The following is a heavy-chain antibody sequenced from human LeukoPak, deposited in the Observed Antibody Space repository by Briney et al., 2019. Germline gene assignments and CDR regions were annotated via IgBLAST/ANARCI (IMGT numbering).Heavy chain of an antibody. D-gene: IGHD2-15*01. V-gene: IGHV4-4*02. CDR3: ATYGPTSGGYTFEY. J-gene: IGHJ4*02. CDR1: GVSISSGYW. CDR2: IIDSGST. Sequence: SETLSLTCAVSGVSISSGYWWSWVRQPPMKGLEWIGEIIDSGSTNYNPSLKGRITISLDKTKNQFSLNVNSVTAADTAVYYCATYGPTSGGYTFEYWGQGTLVTVSS.